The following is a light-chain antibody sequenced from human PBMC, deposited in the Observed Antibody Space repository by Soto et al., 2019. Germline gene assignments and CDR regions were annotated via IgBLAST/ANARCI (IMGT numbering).Light chain of an antibody. J-gene: IGLJ2*01. CDR1: SSNIGAGYD. V-gene: IGLV1-40*01. CDR3: QSYDSSLSGSVV. Sequence: QSLLTQPPSVSGAPGQRVTISCTGSSSNIGAGYDVHWYQQLPGTAPKLLIYGNSNRPSGVPDRFSGSKSGTSASLAITGLQAEDEADYSCQSYDSSLSGSVVFGGGTKLTVL. CDR2: GNS.